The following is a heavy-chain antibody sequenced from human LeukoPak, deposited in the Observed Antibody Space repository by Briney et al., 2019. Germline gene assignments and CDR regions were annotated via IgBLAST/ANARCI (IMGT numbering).Heavy chain of an antibody. V-gene: IGHV3-20*04. Sequence: ETLSLTCTVSGGSISSYYWSWIRQPPGKGLEWVSGINWNGGSTGYADSVKGRFTISRDNAKNSLYLQMNSLRAEDTALYYCAREGWGWSAFDIWGQGTMVTVSS. CDR2: INWNGGST. CDR1: GGSISSYY. CDR3: AREGWGWSAFDI. D-gene: IGHD6-19*01. J-gene: IGHJ3*02.